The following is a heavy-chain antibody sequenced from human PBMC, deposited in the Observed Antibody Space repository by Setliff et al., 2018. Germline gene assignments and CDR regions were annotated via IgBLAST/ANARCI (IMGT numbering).Heavy chain of an antibody. J-gene: IGHJ5*02. CDR2: IYYRGTT. CDR3: AAVGIDAGGGWFDP. Sequence: SETLSLTCTVSGGFISDYYWNWIRQSPGKGLEWIGYIYYRGTTNYNSSLKSRVTISIDMSKNQFSLKLSSATAADTAVYFCAAVGIDAGGGWFDPWGHGIPVTVSS. D-gene: IGHD1-26*01. V-gene: IGHV4-59*01. CDR1: GGFISDYY.